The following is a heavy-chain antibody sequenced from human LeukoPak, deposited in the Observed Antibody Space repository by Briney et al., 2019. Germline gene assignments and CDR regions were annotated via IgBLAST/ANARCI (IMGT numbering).Heavy chain of an antibody. CDR1: GFTFSSYS. CDR3: ARDGGIAVAGAFDT. V-gene: IGHV3-21*01. CDR2: ISSSSSYI. J-gene: IGHJ3*02. Sequence: GGSLRLSCAASGFTFSSYSMNWVRQAPGKGLEWVSSISSSSSYIYYADSVKGRFTISRDNAKNSLYLQMNSLRAEDTAVYYCARDGGIAVAGAFDTWGQGTMVTVSS. D-gene: IGHD6-19*01.